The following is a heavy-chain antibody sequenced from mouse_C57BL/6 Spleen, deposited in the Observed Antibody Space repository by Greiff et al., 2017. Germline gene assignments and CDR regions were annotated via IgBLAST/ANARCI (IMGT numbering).Heavy chain of an antibody. CDR1: GYAFSSSW. J-gene: IGHJ3*01. V-gene: IGHV1-82*01. Sequence: QVQLQQSGPELVKPGASVKISCKASGYAFSSSWMHWVKQRPGKGLEWIGRIYPGDGDTNYNGKFKGKATLTADKSSSTAYMQLSSLTSADSAVYFCASSGLRGFAYWGQGTLVTVSA. CDR2: IYPGDGDT. CDR3: ASSGLRGFAY. D-gene: IGHD3-1*01.